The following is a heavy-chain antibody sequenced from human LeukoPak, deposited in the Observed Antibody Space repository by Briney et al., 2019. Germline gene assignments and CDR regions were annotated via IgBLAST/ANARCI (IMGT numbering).Heavy chain of an antibody. V-gene: IGHV4-4*09. D-gene: IGHD1-26*01. J-gene: IGHJ5*02. CDR3: AKRQGPNSGSYDYFDP. CDR2: IHSSGYI. Sequence: SETLSLTCTVSGGSISSYYWSWIRQPPGQGLEWIAYIHSSGYINYNPSLKSRVTISVDTSKKQFSLKVTSVTAADTAVYYCAKRQGPNSGSYDYFDPWGQGTLVTVSS. CDR1: GGSISSYY.